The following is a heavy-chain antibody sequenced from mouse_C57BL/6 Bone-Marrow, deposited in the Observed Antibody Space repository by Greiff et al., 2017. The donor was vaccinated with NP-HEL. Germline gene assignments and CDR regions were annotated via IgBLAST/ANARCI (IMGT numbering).Heavy chain of an antibody. D-gene: IGHD2-1*01. CDR1: GYTFTDYE. CDR2: IDPETGGT. CDR3: TRGVTTGAMDY. V-gene: IGHV1-15*01. J-gene: IGHJ4*01. Sequence: QVHVKQSGAELVRPGASVTLSCKASGYTFTDYEMHWVKQTPVHGLEWIGAIDPETGGTAYNQKFKGKAILTADKSSSTAYMELRSLTSEDSAVYYCTRGVTTGAMDYWGQGTSVTVSS.